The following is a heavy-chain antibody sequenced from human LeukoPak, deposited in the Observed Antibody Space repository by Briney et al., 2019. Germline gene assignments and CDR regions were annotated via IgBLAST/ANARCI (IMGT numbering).Heavy chain of an antibody. J-gene: IGHJ6*02. V-gene: IGHV1-2*02. D-gene: IGHD2-2*01. CDR3: TRDHCTSINCYEYNYYGMDV. CDR2: INPNSGGT. CDR1: GYTFTANY. Sequence: ASVKVSCKASGYTFTANYMHWVRQAPGQGLEWMGWINPNSGGTNYAQNFQGRVTMTRDTSISTAYMELSRLRSDDTAVYYCTRDHCTSINCYEYNYYGMDVWGQGTTVTVSS.